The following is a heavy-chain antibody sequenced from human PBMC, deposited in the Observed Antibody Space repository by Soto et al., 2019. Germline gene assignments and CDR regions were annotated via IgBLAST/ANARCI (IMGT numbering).Heavy chain of an antibody. CDR3: SPALNY. CDR1: GFTFSSQW. V-gene: IGHV3-7*01. J-gene: IGHJ4*02. Sequence: VQLVESGGGLVQPGGSLRLSCAASGFTFSSQWMDWVRQAPGKGLEWVANINQDGSEKHYVDSVKGRFTISRDNAKNSLYLQMNSLTAEDSALYYCSPALNYWGQGTLVTVSS. CDR2: INQDGSEK. D-gene: IGHD2-2*01.